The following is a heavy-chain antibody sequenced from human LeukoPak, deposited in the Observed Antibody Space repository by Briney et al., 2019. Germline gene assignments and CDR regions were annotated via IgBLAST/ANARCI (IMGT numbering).Heavy chain of an antibody. CDR1: GFTVSSNY. CDR2: IYSGGST. D-gene: IGHD6-13*01. Sequence: AGGSLRLSCAASGFTVSSNYMSWVRQAPGKGLEWVSVIYSGGSTYYADSVEGRFTISRDNSKNTLYLQMNSLRAEDTAVYYCARDSIAAAGGLDYWGQGTLVTVSS. V-gene: IGHV3-53*01. CDR3: ARDSIAAAGGLDY. J-gene: IGHJ4*02.